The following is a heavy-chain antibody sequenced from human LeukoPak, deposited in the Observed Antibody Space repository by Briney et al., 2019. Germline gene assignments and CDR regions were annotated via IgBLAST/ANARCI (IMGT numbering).Heavy chain of an antibody. J-gene: IGHJ3*02. CDR3: ARGVGIQAFTI. V-gene: IGHV1-2*04. Sequence: GASVKVSCKASGYTFTGNHVHWVRQAPGQGLEWMGWIDPNNGGTHYAKKFQGWVTMTSDTSISTAYMDLSSLKSDDTAIYYCARGVGIQAFTIWGQGTMVTVS. CDR2: IDPNNGGT. CDR1: GYTFTGNH. D-gene: IGHD5-18*01.